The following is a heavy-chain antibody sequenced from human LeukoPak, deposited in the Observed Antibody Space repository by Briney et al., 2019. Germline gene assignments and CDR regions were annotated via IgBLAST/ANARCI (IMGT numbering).Heavy chain of an antibody. CDR3: AKDSRSGTMVRGVITFDY. D-gene: IGHD3-10*01. Sequence: PGGSLRHSCAASGFTLSSYAMSWVRQAPGKGLEWVSAISDTGNTYHADSVKGRFTISRDSSKNTLFLQMNSLRAEDTAVYYCAKDSRSGTMVRGVITFDYWGQGTLVTVSS. V-gene: IGHV3-23*01. CDR1: GFTLSSYA. CDR2: ISDTGNT. J-gene: IGHJ4*02.